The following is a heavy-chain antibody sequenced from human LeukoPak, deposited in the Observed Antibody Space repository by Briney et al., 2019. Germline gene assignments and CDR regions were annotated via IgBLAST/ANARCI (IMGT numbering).Heavy chain of an antibody. D-gene: IGHD3-22*01. CDR2: IIPIFGTA. V-gene: IGHV1-69*01. J-gene: IGHJ4*02. CDR3: ARDASPIRYYDSSTTTFDY. CDR1: GGTFSSYA. Sequence: EASVKVSCKASGGTFSSYAISWVRQAPGQGLGWMGGIIPIFGTANYAQKFQGRVTITADESTSTAYMELSSLRSEDTAVYYCARDASPIRYYDSSTTTFDYWGQGTLVTVSS.